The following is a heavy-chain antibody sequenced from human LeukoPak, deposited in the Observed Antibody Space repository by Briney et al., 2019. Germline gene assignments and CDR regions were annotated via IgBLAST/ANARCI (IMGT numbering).Heavy chain of an antibody. CDR1: GGSISSSSYY. Sequence: SETLSLTCTVAGGSISSSSYYWGWIRQPPGKGLEWIGSIYYSGSTYYNPSLKSRVTISVDTSKNQFSLKLSSVTAADTAVYYCARHYSIVVVPAAIFDYWGQGTLVPVSS. J-gene: IGHJ4*02. D-gene: IGHD2-2*01. V-gene: IGHV4-39*01. CDR2: IYYSGST. CDR3: ARHYSIVVVPAAIFDY.